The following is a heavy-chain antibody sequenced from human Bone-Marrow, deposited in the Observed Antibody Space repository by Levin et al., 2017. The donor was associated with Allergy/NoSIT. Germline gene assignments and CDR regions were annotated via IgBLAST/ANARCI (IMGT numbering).Heavy chain of an antibody. CDR2: ISGSGGST. CDR3: AKDSSSWSYNWFDP. V-gene: IGHV3-23*01. Sequence: LSLTCAASGFTFSSYAMSWVRQAPGKGLEWVSAISGSGGSTYYADSVKGRFTISRDNSKNTLYLQMNSLRAEDTAVYYCAKDSSSWSYNWFDPWGQGTLVTVSS. D-gene: IGHD6-13*01. CDR1: GFTFSSYA. J-gene: IGHJ5*02.